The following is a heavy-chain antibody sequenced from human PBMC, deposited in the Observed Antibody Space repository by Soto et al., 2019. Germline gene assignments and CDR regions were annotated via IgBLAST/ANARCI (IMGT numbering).Heavy chain of an antibody. D-gene: IGHD5-18*01. CDR1: GGTFSSYT. CDR3: VRDWESTTQPWVFGDS. CDR2: IIPIFGVT. V-gene: IGHV1-69*08. J-gene: IGHJ4*02. Sequence: QVQLVQSGAEVKKPGSSVKVSCKASGGTFSSYTITWVRQAPGQGLEWLGRIIPIFGVTNYAQKFQDRVTITADRSPPPAYMELSRLRSEDTAVYYCVRDWESTTQPWVFGDSWGQGTLGTVSS.